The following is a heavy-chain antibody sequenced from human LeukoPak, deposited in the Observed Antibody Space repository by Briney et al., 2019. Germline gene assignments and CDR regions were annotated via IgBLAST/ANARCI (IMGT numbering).Heavy chain of an antibody. V-gene: IGHV3-30-3*01. CDR2: ISYDGSNK. CDR1: GFTFSSYA. D-gene: IGHD3-3*01. J-gene: IGHJ6*02. CDR3: AKDDSSITIFGVVPGGMDV. Sequence: GGSLRLSCAASGFTFSSYAMHWVRQAPGKGLEWVAVISYDGSNKYYADSVKGRFTISRDNSKNTLYLQMNSLRAEDTAVYYCAKDDSSITIFGVVPGGMDVWGQGTTVTVSS.